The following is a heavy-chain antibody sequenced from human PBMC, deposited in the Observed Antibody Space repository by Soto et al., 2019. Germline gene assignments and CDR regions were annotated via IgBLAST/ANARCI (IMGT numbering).Heavy chain of an antibody. D-gene: IGHD5-12*01. Sequence: QVQLVESGGGLVKPGGSLRLSCAASGFTFSDYYMSWIRQAPGKGLEWVSYISSSSSYTNYADSVKGRFTISRDNAKNPLYLQMNSLRAEDTAVYYCARTGRRDGYIAYYWGQGTLVTVSS. V-gene: IGHV3-11*06. J-gene: IGHJ4*02. CDR2: ISSSSSYT. CDR3: ARTGRRDGYIAYY. CDR1: GFTFSDYY.